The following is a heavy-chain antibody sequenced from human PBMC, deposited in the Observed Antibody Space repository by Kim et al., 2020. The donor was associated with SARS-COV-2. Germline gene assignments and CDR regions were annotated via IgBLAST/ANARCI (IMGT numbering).Heavy chain of an antibody. Sequence: YAQKCQGRVTITADESTSTAYRELSSLRSEDTAVYYCARGLWFGEYRGDYWGQGTLVTVSS. CDR3: ARGLWFGEYRGDY. D-gene: IGHD3-10*01. V-gene: IGHV1-69*01. J-gene: IGHJ4*02.